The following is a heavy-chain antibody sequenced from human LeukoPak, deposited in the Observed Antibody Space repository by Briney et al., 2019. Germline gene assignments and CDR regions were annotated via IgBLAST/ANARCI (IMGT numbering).Heavy chain of an antibody. CDR1: GFTFSSYW. V-gene: IGHV3-7*01. CDR2: IKQDGSEK. CDR3: ARDTYADGWQVNDAFDI. D-gene: IGHD5-24*01. Sequence: TGGSLRLSCAASGFTFSSYWMSWVRQAPGKGLEWVANIKQDGSEKYYVDSVKGRFTISRDNAKNSLYLQMNSLRAEDTAVYYCARDTYADGWQVNDAFDIWGQGTVVTVSS. J-gene: IGHJ3*02.